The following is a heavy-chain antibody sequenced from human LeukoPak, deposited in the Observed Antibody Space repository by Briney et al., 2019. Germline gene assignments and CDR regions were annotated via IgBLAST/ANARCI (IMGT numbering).Heavy chain of an antibody. CDR2: IYYSGST. V-gene: IGHV4-59*08. Sequence: PSETLSLTCTVSGGSISSYYWSWIRQPPGKGLEWIGYIYYSGSTNYNPSLKSRVTISVDTSKNQFSLKLSSVTAADTAVYYCARHSPGVVVPAASPDYYYYYGMDVWGQGTTVTVS. CDR1: GGSISSYY. J-gene: IGHJ6*02. CDR3: ARHSPGVVVPAASPDYYYYYGMDV. D-gene: IGHD2-2*01.